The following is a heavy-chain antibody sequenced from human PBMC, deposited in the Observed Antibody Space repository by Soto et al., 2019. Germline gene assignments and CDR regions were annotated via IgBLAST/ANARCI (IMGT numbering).Heavy chain of an antibody. Sequence: SETLSLTCTVSGGSISSGGYYWSWIRQHPGKGLEWIGYIYYSGSTYYNPSLKSRVTISVDTSKNQFSLKLSSVTAADTAVYYCARGSAYYYGSGSRGNFDYWGQGTLVTVSS. D-gene: IGHD3-10*01. CDR1: GGSISSGGYY. CDR2: IYYSGST. CDR3: ARGSAYYYGSGSRGNFDY. J-gene: IGHJ4*02. V-gene: IGHV4-31*03.